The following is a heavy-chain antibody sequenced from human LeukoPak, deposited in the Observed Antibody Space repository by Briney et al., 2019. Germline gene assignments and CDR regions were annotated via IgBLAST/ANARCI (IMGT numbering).Heavy chain of an antibody. CDR3: ARAFYYGFLSGYYTFDY. CDR2: INAYNGST. J-gene: IGHJ4*02. V-gene: IGHV1-18*01. D-gene: IGHD3-3*01. Sequence: ASVKVSCKASGGTFSSYAISWVRQASGQGLEWMGWINAYNGSTNYAQNFQGRVIMTTDPSTNTAHMELRSLRSDDTAVFYCARAFYYGFLSGYYTFDYWGPGTLVTVSS. CDR1: GGTFSSYA.